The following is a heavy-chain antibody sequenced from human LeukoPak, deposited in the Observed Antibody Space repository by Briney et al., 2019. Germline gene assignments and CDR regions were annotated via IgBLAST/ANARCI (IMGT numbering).Heavy chain of an antibody. Sequence: GGSLRLSCAASGFTFSSYGMHWVRQAPGKGLEWVAFIRYDGSNKYYADSVKGRFTISRDNSKNTLYLQMNSLRAEDTAVYYCAEDTYSSSWGDDFDYWGQGTLVTVSS. J-gene: IGHJ4*02. CDR1: GFTFSSYG. CDR3: AEDTYSSSWGDDFDY. D-gene: IGHD6-13*01. V-gene: IGHV3-30*02. CDR2: IRYDGSNK.